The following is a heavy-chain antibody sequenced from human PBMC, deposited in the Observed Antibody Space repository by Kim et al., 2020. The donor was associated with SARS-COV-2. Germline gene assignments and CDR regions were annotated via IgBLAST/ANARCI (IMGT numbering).Heavy chain of an antibody. D-gene: IGHD1-1*01. CDR2: ISNSGGRT. V-gene: IGHV3-23*01. J-gene: IGHJ5*02. Sequence: GGSLRLSCAASGVAFSTSIISWVRQAPGRGLEWVSSISNSGGRTYYRDFVKGRFTISKDDSMNTVYLQMNSLRAEDTAVYYCAKPTTGAMGWCDPWGQGPPVTVS. CDR3: AKPTTGAMGWCDP. CDR1: GVAFSTSI.